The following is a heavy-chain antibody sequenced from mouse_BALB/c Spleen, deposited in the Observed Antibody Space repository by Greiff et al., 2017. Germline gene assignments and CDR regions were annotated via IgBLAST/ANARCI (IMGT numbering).Heavy chain of an antibody. Sequence: EVQRVESGPGLVKPSQSLSLTCSVTGYSITSGYYWNWIRQFPGNKLEWMGYISYDGSNNYNPSLKNRISITRDTSKNQFFLKLNSVTTEDTATYYCARGDYGSSWFDYWGQGTTLTVSS. CDR1: GYSITSGYY. D-gene: IGHD1-1*01. V-gene: IGHV3-6*02. CDR3: ARGDYGSSWFDY. J-gene: IGHJ2*01. CDR2: ISYDGSN.